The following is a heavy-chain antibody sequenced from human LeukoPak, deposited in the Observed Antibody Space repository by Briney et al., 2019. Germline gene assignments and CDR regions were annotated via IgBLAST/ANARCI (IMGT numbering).Heavy chain of an antibody. J-gene: IGHJ4*02. CDR1: GFTFSYYW. CDR2: IKADGSET. V-gene: IGHV3-7*01. Sequence: PGGSLRLSCAASGFTFSYYWMGWVRQAPGKGLEWVANIKADGSETFYVDSVKGRFTISKDNAKNSLYLQMNSLRAEDTAVYYCARDLYFSVSDRDSSGWYLGIFDYWGQGTLVTVSS. CDR3: ARDLYFSVSDRDSSGWYLGIFDY. D-gene: IGHD6-19*01.